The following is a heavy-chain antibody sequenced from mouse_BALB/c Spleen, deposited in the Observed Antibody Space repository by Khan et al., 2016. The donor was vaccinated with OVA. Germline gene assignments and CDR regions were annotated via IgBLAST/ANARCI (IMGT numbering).Heavy chain of an antibody. CDR1: GYSITSGYG. V-gene: IGHV3-2*02. CDR3: ARTARIKY. D-gene: IGHD1-2*01. CDR2: ISYSGST. Sequence: EVELVESGPGLVKPSQSLSLTCTVTGYSITSGYGWNWIRQFPGNKLEWMGYISYSGSTNYNPSLKSRISITRDTSKNQFFLQLNSVTTEDTATYYCARTARIKYWGQCTTRTVSS. J-gene: IGHJ2*01.